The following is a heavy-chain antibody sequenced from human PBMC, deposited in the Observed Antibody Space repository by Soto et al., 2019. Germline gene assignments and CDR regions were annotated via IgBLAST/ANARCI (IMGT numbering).Heavy chain of an antibody. CDR3: ARLEGLATISYYFDF. CDR1: GDSINSDKYY. V-gene: IGHV4-39*01. D-gene: IGHD3-9*01. J-gene: IGHJ4*02. Sequence: QLQESGPGLVKPSETLSLTCSVSGDSINSDKYYWGWIRQPPGKGLEWIGSIYYRGNTYYNPSLQTRVTISLDKSKSQFSLRLNSVTAADSAVYFCARLEGLATISYYFDFWCQGAQVTVSS. CDR2: IYYRGNT.